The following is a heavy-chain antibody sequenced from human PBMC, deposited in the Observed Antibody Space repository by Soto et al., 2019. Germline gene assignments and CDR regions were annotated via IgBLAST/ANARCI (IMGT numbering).Heavy chain of an antibody. J-gene: IGHJ4*02. Sequence: PGGSLRLSCAASGFTFDDYAMHWVRQAPGKGLEWVSGISWNSGSIGYADSVKGRFTISRDNAKNSLYLQMNSLRAEDTALYYCAKDTRNIVATILDYWGQGTLVTVSS. CDR3: AKDTRNIVATILDY. D-gene: IGHD5-12*01. CDR1: GFTFDDYA. V-gene: IGHV3-9*01. CDR2: ISWNSGSI.